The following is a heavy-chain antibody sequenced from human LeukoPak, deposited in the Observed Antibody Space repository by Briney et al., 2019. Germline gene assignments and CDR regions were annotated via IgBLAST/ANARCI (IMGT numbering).Heavy chain of an antibody. Sequence: SQTLSLTCTVSGGSISSGGNYWTWIRQNPGKGLEWIGYINYSGNAYYNPSLKSRVTISVDTSKNQFSLKLSSVTAADTAVYYCARNELISSNYYYYGMDVWGQGTTVTVSS. CDR2: INYSGNA. V-gene: IGHV4-31*03. J-gene: IGHJ6*02. CDR1: GGSISSGGNY. CDR3: ARNELISSNYYYYGMDV.